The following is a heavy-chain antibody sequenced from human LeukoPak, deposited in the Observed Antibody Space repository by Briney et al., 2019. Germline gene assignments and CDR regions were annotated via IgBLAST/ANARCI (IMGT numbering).Heavy chain of an antibody. CDR2: ISGSGGST. CDR3: AKGDSGYDSIYYYYYGMDV. D-gene: IGHD5-12*01. J-gene: IGHJ6*02. V-gene: IGHV3-23*01. Sequence: PGGSLKLSCAASGFTFSSYAMSWVRQAPGKGLEWVSAISGSGGSTYYADSVKGRFTISRDNSKNTLYLQMNSLRAEDTAVYYCAKGDSGYDSIYYYYYGMDVWGQGTTVTVSS. CDR1: GFTFSSYA.